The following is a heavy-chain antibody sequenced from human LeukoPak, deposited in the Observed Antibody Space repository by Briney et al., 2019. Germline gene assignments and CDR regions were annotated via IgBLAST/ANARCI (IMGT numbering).Heavy chain of an antibody. CDR2: ISYDGRNS. Sequence: PGRSLRLSCAASGLTFSTFGMHWGRQAPGKGLEWVAVISYDGRNSYYADSVKGRFTISRDNAKNSLYLQMNSLRAEDTAVYYCARDPGGARFYDFWSGYSRATSRYMDVWGKGTTVTVSS. D-gene: IGHD3-3*01. CDR1: GLTFSTFG. V-gene: IGHV3-30*03. J-gene: IGHJ6*03. CDR3: ARDPGGARFYDFWSGYSRATSRYMDV.